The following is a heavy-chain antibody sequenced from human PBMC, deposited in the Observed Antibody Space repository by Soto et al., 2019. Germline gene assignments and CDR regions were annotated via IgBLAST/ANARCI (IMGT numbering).Heavy chain of an antibody. CDR3: ARVLTGGDCFDVCYYYYGMDV. D-gene: IGHD2-21*02. V-gene: IGHV4-61*01. CDR1: GGSVSSGSYY. CDR2: IYYSGST. J-gene: IGHJ6*02. Sequence: SETLSLTCTVSGGSVSSGSYYWSWIRQPPGKGLEWIGYIYYSGSTNYNPSLKSRVTISVDTSKNQFSLKLSSVTAADTAVYYCARVLTGGDCFDVCYYYYGMDVWGQGTTVTVSS.